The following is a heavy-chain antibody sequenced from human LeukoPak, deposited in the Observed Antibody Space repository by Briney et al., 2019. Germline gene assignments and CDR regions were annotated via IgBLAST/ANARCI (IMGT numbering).Heavy chain of an antibody. CDR1: GFTFSNAW. Sequence: GRSLRLSCAASGFTFSNAWMSWVRQAPGKGLEWVGRIKSKTDGGTTDYAAPVKGRFTISRDDSKNTLYLQMNSLKTEDTAVYYCTTDRMIVVAPFDYWGQGTLVTVSS. CDR2: IKSKTDGGTT. CDR3: TTDRMIVVAPFDY. V-gene: IGHV3-15*01. J-gene: IGHJ4*02. D-gene: IGHD3-22*01.